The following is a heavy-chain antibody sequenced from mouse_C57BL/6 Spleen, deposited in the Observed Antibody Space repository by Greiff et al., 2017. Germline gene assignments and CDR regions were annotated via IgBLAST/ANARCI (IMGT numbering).Heavy chain of an antibody. CDR3: ARGGDYEDAMDY. J-gene: IGHJ4*01. D-gene: IGHD1-1*01. CDR2: IYPGDGDT. Sequence: QVQLKESGAELVKPGASVKISCKASGYAFSSYWMNWVKQRPGKGLEWIGQIYPGDGDTNYNGKFKGKATLTADKSSSTAYMQRSSLTSEDSAVYFCARGGDYEDAMDYWGQGTSVTVSS. CDR1: GYAFSSYW. V-gene: IGHV1-80*01.